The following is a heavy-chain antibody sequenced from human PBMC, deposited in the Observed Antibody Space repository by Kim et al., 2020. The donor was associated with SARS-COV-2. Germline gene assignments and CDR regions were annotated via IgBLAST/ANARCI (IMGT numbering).Heavy chain of an antibody. Sequence: DSVKGRLPISRDNSKNTLYLQMNSLRAEDTAVYYCANLSDSSDWYWGCFDSWGQGSLVTVSS. J-gene: IGHJ5*01. V-gene: IGHV3-23*01. D-gene: IGHD6-19*01. CDR3: ANLSDSSDWYWGCFDS.